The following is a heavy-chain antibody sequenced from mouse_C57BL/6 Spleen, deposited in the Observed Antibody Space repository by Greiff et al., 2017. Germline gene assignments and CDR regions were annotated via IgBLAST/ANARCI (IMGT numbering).Heavy chain of an antibody. D-gene: IGHD1-1*01. Sequence: QVQLQQPGAELVKPGASVKLSCKASGYTFTSYCMHWVKQRPGQGLEWIGMINPNSGSTNYNEKFKSKATLTVDKSSSTAYMQLSSLTSEVSSVYNCATAVVDYFDYWGQGTTLTVSA. CDR1: GYTFTSYC. V-gene: IGHV1-64*01. J-gene: IGHJ2*01. CDR3: ATAVVDYFDY. CDR2: INPNSGST.